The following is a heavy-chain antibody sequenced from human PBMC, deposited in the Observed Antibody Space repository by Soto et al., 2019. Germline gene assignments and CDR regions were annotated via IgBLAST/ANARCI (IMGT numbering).Heavy chain of an antibody. J-gene: IGHJ4*02. D-gene: IGHD3-22*01. Sequence: PGVSLRLSWAASGFTFSSYGMHWVRQAPGKGLEWVAVISYDGSNKYYADSVKGRFTISRDNSKNTLYLQMNSLRAEDTAVYYCAKDRRYYDSSGYSYFWGQGTLVTVSS. CDR2: ISYDGSNK. CDR1: GFTFSSYG. CDR3: AKDRRYYDSSGYSYF. V-gene: IGHV3-30*18.